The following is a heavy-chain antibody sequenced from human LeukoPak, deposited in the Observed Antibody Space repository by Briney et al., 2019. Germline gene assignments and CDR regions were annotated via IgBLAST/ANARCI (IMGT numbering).Heavy chain of an antibody. Sequence: GASVKVSCKASGYTFTSYGISWVRQAPGQGLEWMGRIIPILGIANYAQKFQGRVTITADKSTSTAYMELRSLRSDDTAVYYCARLGKRNDAFDIWGQGTMVTVSS. V-gene: IGHV1-69*04. CDR1: GYTFTSYG. CDR2: IIPILGIA. D-gene: IGHD7-27*01. J-gene: IGHJ3*02. CDR3: ARLGKRNDAFDI.